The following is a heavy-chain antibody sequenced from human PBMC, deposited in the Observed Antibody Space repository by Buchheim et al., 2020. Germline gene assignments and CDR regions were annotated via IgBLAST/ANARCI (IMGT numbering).Heavy chain of an antibody. V-gene: IGHV4-61*01. CDR3: ARDVGGYSDYGANHWYFDL. Sequence: QVQLQESGPGLVKPSETLSLTCSVSGGSVSSGSYHWSWIRQPPGKGLEWIGYIYYSGRTNYNPSLKSRVTISVDTSKNQFSLKLSSVTAADTAVYYCARDVGGYSDYGANHWYFDLWGRGTL. CDR1: GGSVSSGSYH. J-gene: IGHJ2*01. D-gene: IGHD5-12*01. CDR2: IYYSGRT.